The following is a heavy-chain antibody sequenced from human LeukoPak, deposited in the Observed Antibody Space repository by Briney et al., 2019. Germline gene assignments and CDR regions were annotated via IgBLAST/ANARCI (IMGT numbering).Heavy chain of an antibody. V-gene: IGHV4-59*01. CDR3: ARRLRDDSSGYYYTGGYYYYMDV. CDR2: FHYSGST. J-gene: IGHJ6*03. CDR1: GGSISSYY. D-gene: IGHD3-22*01. Sequence: SETLSLTCNVSGGSISSYYWSWIRQPPGKGLEWIGYFHYSGSTNYNPSLKSRVTISVDTSKKQFSLKLSSVTAADTAVYYCARRLRDDSSGYYYTGGYYYYMDVWGKGTTVTVSS.